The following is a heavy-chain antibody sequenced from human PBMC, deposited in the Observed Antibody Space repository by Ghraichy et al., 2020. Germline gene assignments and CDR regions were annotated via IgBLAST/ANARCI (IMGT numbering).Heavy chain of an antibody. Sequence: GGSLRLSCAASGFTFSSYAMHWVRQAPGKGLEWVAVISYDGSNKYYADSVKGRFTISRDNSKNTLYLQMNSLRAEDTAVYYCASFPTAGYSYSLGDYWGQGTLVTVSS. CDR3: ASFPTAGYSYSLGDY. J-gene: IGHJ4*02. V-gene: IGHV3-30-3*01. CDR2: ISYDGSNK. D-gene: IGHD5-18*01. CDR1: GFTFSSYA.